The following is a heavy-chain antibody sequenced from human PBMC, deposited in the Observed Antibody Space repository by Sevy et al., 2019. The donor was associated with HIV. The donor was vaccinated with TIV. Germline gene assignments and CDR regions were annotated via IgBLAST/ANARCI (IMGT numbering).Heavy chain of an antibody. CDR2: IKHDGSGK. CDR3: ATDLFSSSSADVFDI. Sequence: GGSLRLTCAASGFTFSTYWMNWVRQAPGKGLEWVANIKHDGSGKNYVDSVKGRFTISRDNARNSLFLELNSLKVEDTAVYYCATDLFSSSSADVFDIWAQGTMVTVSS. V-gene: IGHV3-7*01. J-gene: IGHJ3*02. D-gene: IGHD6-6*01. CDR1: GFTFSTYW.